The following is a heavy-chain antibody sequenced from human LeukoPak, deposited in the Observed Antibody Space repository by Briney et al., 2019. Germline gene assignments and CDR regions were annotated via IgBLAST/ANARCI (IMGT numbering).Heavy chain of an antibody. CDR1: GYTFTSYA. CDR2: INAGNGNT. V-gene: IGHV1-3*01. D-gene: IGHD2-2*01. CDR3: ARSILVVPVASHYNYGVDV. Sequence: GASVKVSCKAPGYTFTSYAMHWVRQAPGQRLEWMGWINAGNGNTKYSQKFQGRVTITRDTSASTAYMELSSLRSEDTAVYYCARSILVVPVASHYNYGVDVWGQGTTVTVSS. J-gene: IGHJ6*02.